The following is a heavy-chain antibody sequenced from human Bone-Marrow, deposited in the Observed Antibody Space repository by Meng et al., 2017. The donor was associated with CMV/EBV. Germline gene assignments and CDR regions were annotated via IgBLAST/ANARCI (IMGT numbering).Heavy chain of an antibody. V-gene: IGHV3-23*01. D-gene: IGHD2-2*01. CDR2: ISGSGGST. Sequence: LSLTCAASGFTFSSYAMSWVRQAPGKGLEWGSAISGSGGSTYYADSVKGRFTISRDNANNSLFLLMNSLRTEDTAVYYCASDKEAAASLYYYYYGMDVWGQGTTVTVSS. CDR1: GFTFSSYA. CDR3: ASDKEAAASLYYYYYGMDV. J-gene: IGHJ6*02.